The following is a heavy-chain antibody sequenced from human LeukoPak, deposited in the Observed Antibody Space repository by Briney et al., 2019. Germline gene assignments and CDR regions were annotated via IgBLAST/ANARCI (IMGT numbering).Heavy chain of an antibody. V-gene: IGHV1-18*01. CDR2: ISAYNGNT. CDR3: ATHDYNWNDPRFDP. Sequence: ASVKVSCKASGYTFTSYGISWVRQAPGQGLEWMGWISAYNGNTNYAQKLQGRVTMTTDTSTSTAYMELRSLRSDDTAVYYCATHDYNWNDPRFDPWGQGTLVTVSS. CDR1: GYTFTSYG. D-gene: IGHD1-20*01. J-gene: IGHJ5*02.